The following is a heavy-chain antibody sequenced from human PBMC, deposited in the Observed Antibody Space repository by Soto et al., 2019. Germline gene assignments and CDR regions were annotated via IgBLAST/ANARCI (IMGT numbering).Heavy chain of an antibody. CDR3: ARHEGNGNVWPLDY. Sequence: PSETLSLTCTVPGDSIGTTHSYWAWIRQSPGKGLEWIGNIHYSGSTYYMPSLRSRVTLSVDTSKNQFSLRLTSVTAEDTAVYYCARHEGNGNVWPLDYWGQGILVTVS. CDR2: IHYSGST. J-gene: IGHJ4*02. D-gene: IGHD2-8*01. V-gene: IGHV4-39*01. CDR1: GDSIGTTHSY.